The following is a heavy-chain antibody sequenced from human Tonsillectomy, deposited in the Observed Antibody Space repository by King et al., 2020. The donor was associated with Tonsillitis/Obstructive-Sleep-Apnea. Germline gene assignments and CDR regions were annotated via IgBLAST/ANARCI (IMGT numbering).Heavy chain of an antibody. V-gene: IGHV4-61*01. CDR2: IYYSGGT. Sequence: VQLQESGPGLVKPSETLSLTCTVSGDSVSSGTYYWRWIRQPPGRGLEWFGYIYYSGGTKYNPSLKSRVTISLDTSKNQFSLRLSSVTAADTAVYYCARVGPGDAFDIWGQGTMVTVSS. CDR1: GDSVSSGTYY. J-gene: IGHJ3*02. CDR3: ARVGPGDAFDI.